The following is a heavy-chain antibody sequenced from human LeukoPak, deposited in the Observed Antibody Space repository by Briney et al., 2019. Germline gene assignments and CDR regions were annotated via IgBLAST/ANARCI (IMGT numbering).Heavy chain of an antibody. CDR2: INQDGSEK. CDR3: ATQHPSTITMIVA. V-gene: IGHV3-7*01. Sequence: PGGSLRLSCAASGFTFSNYWMSWVRQAPGKGLEWVSSINQDGSEKYYVDSVKGRFTISRDNAENSVYLQMNSLRVEDTAVYYCATQHPSTITMIVAWGQGTLVSVSS. CDR1: GFTFSNYW. J-gene: IGHJ5*02. D-gene: IGHD3-22*01.